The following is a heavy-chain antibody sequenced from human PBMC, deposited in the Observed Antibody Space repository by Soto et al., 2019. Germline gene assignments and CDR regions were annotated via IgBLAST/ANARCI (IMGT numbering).Heavy chain of an antibody. CDR2: IHYSGST. D-gene: IGHD2-8*02. Sequence: SETLSLTCNVSGGSVSSGGYYWSWIRQHPGKGLEWIGDIHYSGSTYYNPSLKSRVTMSIDTSKNLLSLSLSSVTAADTAVYYCARAGGARSGHDWFDPWGQGTRGTVPQ. V-gene: IGHV4-31*03. CDR3: ARAGGARSGHDWFDP. CDR1: GGSVSSGGYY. J-gene: IGHJ5*02.